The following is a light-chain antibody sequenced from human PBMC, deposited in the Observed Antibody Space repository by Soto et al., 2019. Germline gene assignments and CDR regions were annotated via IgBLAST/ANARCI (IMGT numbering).Light chain of an antibody. V-gene: IGLV2-8*01. CDR2: EVS. CDR3: SSYAGSNVV. J-gene: IGLJ2*01. CDR1: SSDVGGYNY. Sequence: QAVLTQPPSASGSPGQSGTISCSGTSSDVGGYNYVSWYQQHPGKAPKLMIYEVSKRPSGVPDRFSGSKSGNTASLTVSGLQAEDEADYYCSSYAGSNVVFGGGTKVTVL.